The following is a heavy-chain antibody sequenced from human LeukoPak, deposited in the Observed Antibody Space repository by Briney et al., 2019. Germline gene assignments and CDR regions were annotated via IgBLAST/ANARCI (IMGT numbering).Heavy chain of an antibody. D-gene: IGHD2-2*01. CDR1: GITFSSYA. CDR3: AKDSIVVVPAAIEGAFDY. J-gene: IGHJ4*02. CDR2: INDSGGAT. Sequence: GGSLRLSCGVSGITFSSYAMSWVRQAPGKGLEWVSSINDSGGATYYADSVKGRFTISRDNSKNTLYLQMNSLRAEDTAVYYCAKDSIVVVPAAIEGAFDYWGQGTLVTVSS. V-gene: IGHV3-23*01.